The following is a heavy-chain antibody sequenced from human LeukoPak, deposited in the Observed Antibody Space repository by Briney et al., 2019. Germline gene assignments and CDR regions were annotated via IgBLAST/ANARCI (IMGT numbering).Heavy chain of an antibody. CDR1: GFTFSSYS. V-gene: IGHV3-21*01. CDR3: ARDLGIAVAGTVLGFDC. CDR2: ISSSSSYI. Sequence: GGSLRLSCAASGFTFSSYSMNWVRQAPGKGLERVSSISSSSSYIYYADSVKGRFTISRDNAKNSLYLQMNSLRAEDTAVYYCARDLGIAVAGTVLGFDCWGQGTLVTVSP. J-gene: IGHJ4*02. D-gene: IGHD6-19*01.